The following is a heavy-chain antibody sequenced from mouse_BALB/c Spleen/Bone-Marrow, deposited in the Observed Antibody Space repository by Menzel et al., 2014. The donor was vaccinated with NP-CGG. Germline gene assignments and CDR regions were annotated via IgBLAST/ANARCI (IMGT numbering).Heavy chain of an antibody. CDR2: INPSTGYT. J-gene: IGHJ3*01. CDR1: GYTFTSYW. CDR3: ARGRFAY. V-gene: IGHV1-7*01. Sequence: VQGVESGAELAKPGASVKMSCKASGYTFTSYWMHWVKQRPGQGLEWIGYINPSTGYTEYNQKFKDKATLTADKSSSTAYMQLSSLTSEDSAVYFCARGRFAYWGQGTLVTVSA.